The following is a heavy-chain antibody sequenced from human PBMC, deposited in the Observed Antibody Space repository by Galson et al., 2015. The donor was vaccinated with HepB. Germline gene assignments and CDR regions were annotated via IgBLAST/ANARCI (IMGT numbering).Heavy chain of an antibody. CDR1: GFTFNIYG. D-gene: IGHD3-10*01. V-gene: IGHV3-23*01. Sequence: SLRLSCAASGFTFNIYGMCWVRQAPGKGLEWVSSISASGDNTNYAGSVKGRFIISRDNSKDTLSLQMNSLRVEDTAVYYCAKGRTGDWGQGTLVTVSS. J-gene: IGHJ4*02. CDR2: ISASGDNT. CDR3: AKGRTGD.